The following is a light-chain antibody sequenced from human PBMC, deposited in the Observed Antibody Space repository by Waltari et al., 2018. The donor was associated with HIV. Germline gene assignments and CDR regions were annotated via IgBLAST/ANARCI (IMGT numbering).Light chain of an antibody. CDR3: QQYNSYLIT. CDR2: RAS. CDR1: QRISDW. V-gene: IGKV1-5*03. J-gene: IGKJ5*01. Sequence: DIQMTQSPSTLSASVGERVTITCRASQRISDWLAWYQQKPGKAPKLLIYRASSLQSGVPSRFSGSGSGTEFTLTISSLQPDDFATYYCQQYNSYLITFGQGTRLEIK.